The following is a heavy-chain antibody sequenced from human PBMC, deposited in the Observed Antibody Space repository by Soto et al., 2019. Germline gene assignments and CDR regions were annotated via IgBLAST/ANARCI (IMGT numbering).Heavy chain of an antibody. V-gene: IGHV3-21*01. J-gene: IGHJ4*02. Sequence: SLRLSCAGSVFIFSSYTMNCVLQAPGKGLEWVSSISASSTYIYYADSLKGRFTISRDNAYNSLYLQMNSLRAEDTAVYYCARGWLRDPWMYWGQGTLVTVSS. CDR2: ISASSTYI. D-gene: IGHD5-12*01. CDR1: VFIFSSYT. CDR3: ARGWLRDPWMY.